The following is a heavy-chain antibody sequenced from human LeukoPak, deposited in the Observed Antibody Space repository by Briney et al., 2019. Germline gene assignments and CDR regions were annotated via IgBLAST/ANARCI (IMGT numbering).Heavy chain of an antibody. CDR2: INHSGST. CDR1: GGSFSGYY. Sequence: PSETLSLTCAVYGGSFSGYYWSWIRQPPGKGLEWIGEINHSGSTNYNPSLKSRVTISVDTSRNQFSLKLSSVTAADTAVYYCAPLGYCSGGSCPSHYGMDVWGQGTTITVSS. CDR3: APLGYCSGGSCPSHYGMDV. V-gene: IGHV4-34*01. J-gene: IGHJ6*02. D-gene: IGHD2-15*01.